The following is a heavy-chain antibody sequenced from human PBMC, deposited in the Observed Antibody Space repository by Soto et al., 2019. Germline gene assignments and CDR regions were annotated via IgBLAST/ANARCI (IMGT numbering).Heavy chain of an antibody. V-gene: IGHV4-39*01. CDR3: ARLACRKCDSSPSQY. CDR2: IHSSRSA. Sequence: NPSETLPLTYTVSGGYIWSSFYFWSWIRQPPGRGLEWIGSIHSSRSAYDNPSLQSRVTISVDTSRNQFSLKLSSVTAADTAVYYCARLACRKCDSSPSQYWGQG. D-gene: IGHD6-6*01. CDR1: GGYIWSSFYF. J-gene: IGHJ4*02.